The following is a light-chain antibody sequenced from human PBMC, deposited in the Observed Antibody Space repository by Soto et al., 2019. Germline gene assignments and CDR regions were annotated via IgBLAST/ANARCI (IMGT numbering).Light chain of an antibody. CDR3: QQSFTTPRT. Sequence: DIQMTQSPFSLSASVGDRVTITCRASQSISRNLNWYQQKPGKAPKVLIFGASNLQSGVPSRFSGSGSGTDFTLTITSLQPEDFATYYCQQSFTTPRTFGQGTKVDIK. J-gene: IGKJ1*01. CDR1: QSISRN. V-gene: IGKV1-39*01. CDR2: GAS.